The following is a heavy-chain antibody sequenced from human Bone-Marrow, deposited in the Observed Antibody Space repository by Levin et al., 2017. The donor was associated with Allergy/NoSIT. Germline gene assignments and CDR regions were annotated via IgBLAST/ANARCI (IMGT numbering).Heavy chain of an antibody. D-gene: IGHD6-19*01. Sequence: SETLSLTCTVSGGSISSGGYYWSWIRQLPGKGLEWIGYIYYTGSTYYNPSLKSRVTISADTSKNQFSLKLSSVTAADTAVYYCARDREGVAGFDYWGQGTLVTVSS. CDR2: IYYTGST. J-gene: IGHJ4*02. V-gene: IGHV4-31*03. CDR3: ARDREGVAGFDY. CDR1: GGSISSGGYY.